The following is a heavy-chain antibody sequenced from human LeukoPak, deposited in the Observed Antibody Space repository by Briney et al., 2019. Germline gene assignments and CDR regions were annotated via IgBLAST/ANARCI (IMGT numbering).Heavy chain of an antibody. D-gene: IGHD2-2*01. J-gene: IGHJ4*02. Sequence: GASVKVSCKASGYTFTSYDINWVRQATGQGLEWMGWMNPNSGNTGYAQKFQGRVTMTRNTSISTAYMELSSLRAEDTDVYYWARGAAVVVPAATKKYFDYWGQGTLVTVSS. CDR1: GYTFTSYD. V-gene: IGHV1-8*01. CDR2: MNPNSGNT. CDR3: ARGAAVVVPAATKKYFDY.